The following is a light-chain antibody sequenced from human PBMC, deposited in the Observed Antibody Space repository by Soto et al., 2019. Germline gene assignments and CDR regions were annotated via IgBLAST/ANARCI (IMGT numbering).Light chain of an antibody. J-gene: IGLJ1*01. CDR3: CSYTSSSTLV. V-gene: IGLV2-14*01. CDR1: SSDVGGYNY. Sequence: QSALTQPASVSGSPGQSITISCTGTSSDVGGYNYVSWYQQHPGKAPKLMIYDVSNRPSGVSNRFSGSKSGNTASLTISGLQAEAEADYYCCSYTSSSTLVFGTGTKLTLL. CDR2: DVS.